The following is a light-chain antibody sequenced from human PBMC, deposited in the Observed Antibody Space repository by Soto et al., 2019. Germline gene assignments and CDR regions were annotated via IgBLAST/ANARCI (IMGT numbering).Light chain of an antibody. CDR1: GSVSRN. CDR3: QQYNNWPIT. CDR2: DAS. J-gene: IGKJ5*01. Sequence: MSQSPATLSVSPGERATLSCRASGSVSRNLAWYQQKPGQAPRLLIYDASTRATGIPDRFSGGGSGTEFTLTISSLQSEDFVVYYCQQYNNWPITFGQGTRLEIK. V-gene: IGKV3-15*01.